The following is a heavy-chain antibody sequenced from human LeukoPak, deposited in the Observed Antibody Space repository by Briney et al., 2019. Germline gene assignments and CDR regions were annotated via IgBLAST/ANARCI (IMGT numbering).Heavy chain of an antibody. Sequence: GGSLRLPCAASGFTFSNFGMNWVRQAPGKGLEWVSSISSSSSYIYYADSVKGRFTISRDNAKNSLYLQMNSLRAEDTAVYYCARSIVGARSFDYWGQGTLVTVSS. CDR1: GFTFSNFG. CDR2: ISSSSSYI. D-gene: IGHD1-26*01. J-gene: IGHJ4*02. V-gene: IGHV3-21*01. CDR3: ARSIVGARSFDY.